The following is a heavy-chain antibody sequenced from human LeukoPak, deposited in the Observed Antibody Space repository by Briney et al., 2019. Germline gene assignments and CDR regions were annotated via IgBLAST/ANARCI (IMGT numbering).Heavy chain of an antibody. CDR2: IYWDDDK. CDR3: AHAKEMATNFDY. Sequence: ESGPTLVNPTQTLTLTCTFSGFSLSTSGVGVGWIRQPPGKALEWLALIYWDDDKRYSPSLKSRLTITKDTSKNQVVLTMTNMDPVDTATYYCAHAKEMATNFDYWGQGTLVTVSS. CDR1: GFSLSTSGVG. D-gene: IGHD5-24*01. V-gene: IGHV2-5*02. J-gene: IGHJ4*02.